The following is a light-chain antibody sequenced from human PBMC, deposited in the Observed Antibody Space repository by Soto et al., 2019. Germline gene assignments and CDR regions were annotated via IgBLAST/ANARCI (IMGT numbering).Light chain of an antibody. CDR2: KAS. J-gene: IGKJ1*01. Sequence: DVPMTQSPSTLSASIGDRVTITCRASQNIDQWLAWFQQKPGKAPKVLIYKASTLQSGVPSRFSASGSATEFTLTISSLQPDDFATYYCQHYDGYSPWTFGQGTKVE. V-gene: IGKV1-5*03. CDR3: QHYDGYSPWT. CDR1: QNIDQW.